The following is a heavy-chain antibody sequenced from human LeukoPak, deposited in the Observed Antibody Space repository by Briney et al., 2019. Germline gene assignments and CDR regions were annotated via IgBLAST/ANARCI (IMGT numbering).Heavy chain of an antibody. J-gene: IGHJ5*02. CDR2: INHSGST. CDR3: ARGFRGYSYGYGLGWFDP. V-gene: IGHV4-34*01. D-gene: IGHD5-18*01. Sequence: PSETLSLTCAVYGGSFSGYYWSWIRQPPGKGLEWIGEINHSGSTNYNPSLKSRVTISVDTSKNQFSLKLSSVTAADTAVYYCARGFRGYSYGYGLGWFDPWGQGTLVTVSS. CDR1: GGSFSGYY.